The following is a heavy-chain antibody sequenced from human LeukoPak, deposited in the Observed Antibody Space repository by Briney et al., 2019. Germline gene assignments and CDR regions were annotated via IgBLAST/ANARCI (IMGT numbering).Heavy chain of an antibody. Sequence: SETLSLTCTVSGGSISSSSYYWGWIRQPPGKGLEWIGSIYYSGSTYYNPSLKSRVTISVDTSKNQFSLKLSSVTAADTAVYYCARSAAGTLRFDPWGQGTLVTVSS. CDR1: GGSISSSSYY. J-gene: IGHJ5*02. CDR3: ARSAAGTLRFDP. CDR2: IYYSGST. V-gene: IGHV4-39*07. D-gene: IGHD6-13*01.